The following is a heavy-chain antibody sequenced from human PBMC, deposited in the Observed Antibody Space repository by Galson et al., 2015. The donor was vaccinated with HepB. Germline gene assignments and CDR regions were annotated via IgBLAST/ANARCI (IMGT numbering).Heavy chain of an antibody. V-gene: IGHV1-2*02. CDR1: GYTFTGYY. CDR2: INPNSGGT. J-gene: IGHJ4*02. Sequence: SVKVSCKASGYTFTGYYMHWVRQAPGQGLEWMGWINPNSGGTNYAQKLQGRVTMTRVTSISTAYMELGRLRSDDTAVYYCASSPIQYYYDSSGSEEPFDYWGQGTLVTVSS. CDR3: ASSPIQYYYDSSGSEEPFDY. D-gene: IGHD3-22*01.